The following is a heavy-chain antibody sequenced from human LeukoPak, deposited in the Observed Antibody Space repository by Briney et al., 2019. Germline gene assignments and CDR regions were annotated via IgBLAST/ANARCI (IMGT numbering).Heavy chain of an antibody. D-gene: IGHD3-22*01. Sequence: SVKVSCKASGYTFTSYYMHWVRQAPGQGLEWMGGIIPIFGTANYAQKFQGRVTITADKSTSTAYMELSSLRSEDTAVYYCARPNTYYYDSSGYSYPFDYWGQGTLVTVSS. CDR3: ARPNTYYYDSSGYSYPFDY. V-gene: IGHV1-69*06. J-gene: IGHJ4*02. CDR2: IIPIFGTA. CDR1: GYTFTSYY.